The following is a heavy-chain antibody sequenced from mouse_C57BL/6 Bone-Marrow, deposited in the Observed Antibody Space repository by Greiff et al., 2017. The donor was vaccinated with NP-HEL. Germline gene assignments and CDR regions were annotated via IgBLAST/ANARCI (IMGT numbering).Heavy chain of an antibody. D-gene: IGHD1-1*01. V-gene: IGHV3-6*01. CDR2: ISYDGSN. CDR3: ANSQRYYYAMDY. Sequence: ESGPGLVKPSQSLSLTCSVTGYSITSGYYWNWIRQFPGNKLEWMGYISYDGSNNYNPSLKNRISITRDTSKNQFFLKLNSVTTEDTATYYCANSQRYYYAMDYWGQGTSVTVSS. CDR1: GYSITSGYY. J-gene: IGHJ4*01.